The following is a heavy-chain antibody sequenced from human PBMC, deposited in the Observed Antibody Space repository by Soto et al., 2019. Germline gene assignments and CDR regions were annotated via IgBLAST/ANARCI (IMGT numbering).Heavy chain of an antibody. Sequence: PGGSLRLSCTASGFTFGDYAMSWFRQAPGKGLEWVGFIRSKAYGGTTEYAASVKGRFTISRDDSKSIAYLQMNSLKTEDTAVYYCTRSDVLRFLEWLLLADYWGQGTLVTVSS. V-gene: IGHV3-49*03. J-gene: IGHJ4*02. CDR1: GFTFGDYA. D-gene: IGHD3-3*01. CDR2: IRSKAYGGTT. CDR3: TRSDVLRFLEWLLLADY.